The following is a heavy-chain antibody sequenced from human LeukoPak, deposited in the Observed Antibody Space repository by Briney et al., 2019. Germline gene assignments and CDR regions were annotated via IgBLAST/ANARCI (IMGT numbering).Heavy chain of an antibody. CDR3: ARQKILDDNYDSSGYYVDQ. J-gene: IGHJ4*02. Sequence: SETLSLTCTVSGGSISSGDYYWSWIRQPPGKGLEWIGYIYYSGSTYYNPSLKSRVTISVDTSNNQFSLNLSSVTASDTAVYYCARQKILDDNYDSSGYYVDQWGQGSLVTVSS. CDR2: IYYSGST. D-gene: IGHD3-22*01. V-gene: IGHV4-30-4*01. CDR1: GGSISSGDYY.